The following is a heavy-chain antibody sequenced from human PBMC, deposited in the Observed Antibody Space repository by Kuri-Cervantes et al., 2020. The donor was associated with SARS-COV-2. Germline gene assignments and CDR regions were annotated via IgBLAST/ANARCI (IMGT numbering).Heavy chain of an antibody. CDR3: ARGVRLLWFGVSHNWFDP. CDR1: GGSFSGYY. CDR2: INHSGST. J-gene: IGHJ5*02. V-gene: IGHV4-34*01. D-gene: IGHD3-10*01. Sequence: ESLKISCAVYGGSFSGYYWSWIRQPPGKGLEWIGEINHSGSTNYNPSLKSRVTISVDTSKNQFSLKLSSVTAADTAVYYCARGVRLLWFGVSHNWFDPWGQGTLVTVSS.